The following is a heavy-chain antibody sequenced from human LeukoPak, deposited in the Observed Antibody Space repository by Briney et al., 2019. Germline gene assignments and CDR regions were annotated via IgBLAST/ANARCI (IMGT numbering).Heavy chain of an antibody. V-gene: IGHV4-4*02. J-gene: IGHJ4*02. Sequence: SGTLSLTCAVSGGSLSRSNWWSWVRPPPGKGLGWIGYIYYSGSTYYNPSLKSRVTISVDTSKSQFSLKLSSVTAADTAVDYCARVLGGAAAGGGYYFDYWGQGTLVTVSS. CDR3: ARVLGGAAAGGGYYFDY. D-gene: IGHD6-13*01. CDR1: GGSLSRSNW. CDR2: IYYSGST.